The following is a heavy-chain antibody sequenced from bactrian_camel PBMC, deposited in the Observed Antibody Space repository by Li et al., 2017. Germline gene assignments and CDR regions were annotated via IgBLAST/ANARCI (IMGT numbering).Heavy chain of an antibody. CDR3: ALYEAYGGKCSFREDFYDY. CDR2: IYNGDGSA. Sequence: VQLVESGGGSVQAGGSLTLSCAASGTGDGSELKCMAWFRQAPGQEREGVAAIYNGDGSAIYTDSAKGRFAISQDNARLMWYLQMNSLKPEDTPMYYCALYEAYGGKCSFREDFYDYWGPGTQVTVS. CDR1: GTGDGSELKC. J-gene: IGHJ4*01. V-gene: IGHV3S32*01. D-gene: IGHD6*01.